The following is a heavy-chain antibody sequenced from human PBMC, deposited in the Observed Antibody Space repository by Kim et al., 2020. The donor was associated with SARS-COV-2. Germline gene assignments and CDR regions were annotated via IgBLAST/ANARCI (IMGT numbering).Heavy chain of an antibody. V-gene: IGHV4-34*01. D-gene: IGHD3-3*01. J-gene: IGHJ4*02. CDR2: INHSGST. CDR3: ARVLFNSVYYDFWSGRLPLDRYCFDY. CDR1: GGSFSGYY. Sequence: SETLSLTCAVYGGSFSGYYWSWIRQPPGKGLEWIGEINHSGSTNYNPSLKSRVTISVDTSKNQFSLKLSSVTAADTAVYYCARVLFNSVYYDFWSGRLPLDRYCFDYWGQGTLVTVSS.